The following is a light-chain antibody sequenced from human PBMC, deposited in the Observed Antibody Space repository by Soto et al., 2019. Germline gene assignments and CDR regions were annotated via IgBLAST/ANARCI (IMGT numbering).Light chain of an antibody. Sequence: DIQMTQSPSSLSASVGGRVTITCQASHYLGNSLSWSQQKPGKAPKLLISDASNLETGVPSRFSASASGTDFTFTISSLQPEDIATYYCQQYDSLPFTFGGGTKVDI. CDR3: QQYDSLPFT. V-gene: IGKV1-33*01. CDR2: DAS. CDR1: HYLGNS. J-gene: IGKJ4*01.